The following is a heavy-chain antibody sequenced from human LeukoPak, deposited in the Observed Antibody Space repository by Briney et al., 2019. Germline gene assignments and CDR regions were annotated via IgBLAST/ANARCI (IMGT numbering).Heavy chain of an antibody. Sequence: ASVKVSCKASGYTFTSYYMHWVRQAPGQELEWMGIINPSGGSTSYAQKFQGRVTMTRDMSTSTVYMELSSLRSEDTAVYYCARVSCTNGVCYDYFDYWGQGTLVTVSS. CDR1: GYTFTSYY. CDR3: ARVSCTNGVCYDYFDY. D-gene: IGHD2-8*01. V-gene: IGHV1-46*01. CDR2: INPSGGST. J-gene: IGHJ4*02.